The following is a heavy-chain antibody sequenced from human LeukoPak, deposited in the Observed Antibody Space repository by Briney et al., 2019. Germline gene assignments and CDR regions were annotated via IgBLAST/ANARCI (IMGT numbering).Heavy chain of an antibody. Sequence: PGGSMRLSCAASGFIFSSYGMHWVRQAPGKGLEWVAVISYDGSNKYYADPVKGRFTISRDNSKNTLYLQMNSLRVEDTAVYYCAKDVRALNNYGSGSSGFYWGQGTLVTVSS. J-gene: IGHJ4*02. D-gene: IGHD3-10*01. V-gene: IGHV3-30*18. CDR2: ISYDGSNK. CDR1: GFIFSSYG. CDR3: AKDVRALNNYGSGSSGFY.